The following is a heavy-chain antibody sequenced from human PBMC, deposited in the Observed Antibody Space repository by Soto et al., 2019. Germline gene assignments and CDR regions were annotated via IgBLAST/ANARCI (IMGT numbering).Heavy chain of an antibody. CDR1: GFTFSSHW. CDR2: INSDGSRP. D-gene: IGHD3-16*01. CDR3: AREGKYYDNERQSEDLDI. Sequence: EVQLVESGGDLVKPGGSLRLSCAASGFTFSSHWIHWVRQTPGKGLVWVSRINSDGSRPSYADSVEGRFTISRDNTKNMVDLQMDSLRDEDTAVYFCAREGKYYDNERQSEDLDIWGQGTMVTVSS. V-gene: IGHV3-74*01. J-gene: IGHJ3*02.